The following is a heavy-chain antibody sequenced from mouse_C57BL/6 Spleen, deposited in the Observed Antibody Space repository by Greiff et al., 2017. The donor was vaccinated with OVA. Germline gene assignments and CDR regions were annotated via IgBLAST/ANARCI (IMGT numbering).Heavy chain of an antibody. CDR2: IHPNSGST. CDR1: GYTFTSYW. Sequence: QVQLQQPGAELVKPGASVKLSCKASGYTFTSYWMHWVKQRTGQGLEWIGMIHPNSGSTNYNEKFKSKATLTVDKSSSTAYMQLSSLTSEDSAVYYCARPPGGYYFDYWGQGTTLTVSS. V-gene: IGHV1-64*01. CDR3: ARPPGGYYFDY. J-gene: IGHJ2*01.